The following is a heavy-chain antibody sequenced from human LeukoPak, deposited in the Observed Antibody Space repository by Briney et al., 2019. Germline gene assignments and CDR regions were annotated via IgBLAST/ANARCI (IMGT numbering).Heavy chain of an antibody. CDR3: ARHHVHQAYYYTDV. J-gene: IGHJ6*03. Sequence: SETLSLTCTVSGGSISSSSYYWGWIRQPPGKGLEWIGSIYYSGSTYYNPSLKSRVTISVDTSKNQFSLKLSSVTAADTAVYYCARHHVHQAYYYTDVWGKGTTVTVSS. CDR1: GGSISSSSYY. CDR2: IYYSGST. V-gene: IGHV4-39*07. D-gene: IGHD1-1*01.